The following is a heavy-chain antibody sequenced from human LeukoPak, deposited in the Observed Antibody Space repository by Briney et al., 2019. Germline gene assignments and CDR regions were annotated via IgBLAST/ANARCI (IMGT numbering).Heavy chain of an antibody. Sequence: SETLSLTCSVSGDSISSYYWSWIRQPPGKGLEWIAYIYYSGSTNYNPSLKSRVTISVDTSKNQFSLELSYVTAADTAVYYCVRGHFGFDIWGQGTMVTVSS. CDR2: IYYSGST. CDR3: VRGHFGFDI. CDR1: GDSISSYY. D-gene: IGHD3-3*01. J-gene: IGHJ3*02. V-gene: IGHV4-59*01.